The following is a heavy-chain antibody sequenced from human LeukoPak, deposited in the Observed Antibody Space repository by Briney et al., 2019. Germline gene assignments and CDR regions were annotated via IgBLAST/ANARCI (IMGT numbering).Heavy chain of an antibody. Sequence: NWVRQPPGKGLEWIGEIYHSGSTNYNPSLKSRVTISVDKSKNQFSLKLSSVTAADTAVYYCARSSEDHSSGWYPFDYWGQGTLVTVSS. CDR2: IYHSGST. CDR3: ARSSEDHSSGWYPFDY. J-gene: IGHJ4*02. D-gene: IGHD6-19*01. V-gene: IGHV4/OR15-8*01.